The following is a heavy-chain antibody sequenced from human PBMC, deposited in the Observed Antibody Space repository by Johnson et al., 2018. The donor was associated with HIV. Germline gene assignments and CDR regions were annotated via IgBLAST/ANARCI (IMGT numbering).Heavy chain of an antibody. Sequence: VQLVESGGGVVRPGGSLRLSCAASGFTFSNYWLQWVRQVPGKGLEWVGRIKSKTDGGTTDYAAPVKGRFTISRDDSKNTLYLQMHSMRVEYKAVYYCARERRTDYDYDAFDIGGQGTMVTVSS. CDR2: IKSKTDGGTT. J-gene: IGHJ3*02. CDR1: GFTFSNYW. CDR3: ARERRTDYDYDAFDI. D-gene: IGHD4-17*01. V-gene: IGHV3-15*01.